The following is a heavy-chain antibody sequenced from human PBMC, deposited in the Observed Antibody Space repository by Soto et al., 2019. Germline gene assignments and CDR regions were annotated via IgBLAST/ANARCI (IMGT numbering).Heavy chain of an antibody. CDR3: AREEGYSSSWSLGY. CDR1: GYTFTGYY. V-gene: IGHV1-2*04. J-gene: IGHJ4*02. CDR2: INPNSGGT. D-gene: IGHD6-13*01. Sequence: ASVKVSCKASGYTFTGYYMHWVRQAPGQRLEWMGWINPNSGGTNYAQKFQGWVTMTRDTSISTAYMELSRLRSDDTAVYYCAREEGYSSSWSLGYWGQGTLVTVSS.